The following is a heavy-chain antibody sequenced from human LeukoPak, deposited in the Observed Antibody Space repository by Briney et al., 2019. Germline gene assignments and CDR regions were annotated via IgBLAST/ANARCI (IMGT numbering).Heavy chain of an antibody. D-gene: IGHD1-14*01. Sequence: PSETLSLTCTVSGGSISGGGYYWSWIRQHPGKGLEWIGYIYDSGTTYYSPALQSRVTISVDTSDNKFSLKLKSLTAADTAVYYCARGGDRRGFVSWGQGTLVTVSS. CDR1: GGSISGGGYY. CDR2: IYDSGTT. J-gene: IGHJ4*02. CDR3: ARGGDRRGFVS. V-gene: IGHV4-31*03.